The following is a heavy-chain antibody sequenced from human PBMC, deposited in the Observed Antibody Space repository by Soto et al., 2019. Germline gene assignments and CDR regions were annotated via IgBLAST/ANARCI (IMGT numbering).Heavy chain of an antibody. CDR3: ARDPQYDFWSGYQSTDAFDI. Sequence: GGSLRLSCAASGFTVSSNYMSWVRQAPGKGLEWVSVIYSGGSTYYADSVKGRFTISRDNSKNTLYLQMNSLRAEDTAVYYCARDPQYDFWSGYQSTDAFDIWGQGTMVTV. CDR2: IYSGGST. J-gene: IGHJ3*02. V-gene: IGHV3-66*01. CDR1: GFTVSSNY. D-gene: IGHD3-3*01.